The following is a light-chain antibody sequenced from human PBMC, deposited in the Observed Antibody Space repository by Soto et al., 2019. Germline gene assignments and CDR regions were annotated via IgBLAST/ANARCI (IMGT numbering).Light chain of an antibody. CDR1: SSDVGGYNY. CDR3: SSYTSSSTRCV. J-gene: IGLJ1*01. Sequence: QSVLTQPASVSGSPGQSITISCTGTSSDVGGYNYVSWYQQHPGKAPKLMIYDVSNRPSGVSNRFSGSKSGNTASLTISGLQAEDEADYYCSSYTSSSTRCVLGTGTKVTVL. V-gene: IGLV2-14*01. CDR2: DVS.